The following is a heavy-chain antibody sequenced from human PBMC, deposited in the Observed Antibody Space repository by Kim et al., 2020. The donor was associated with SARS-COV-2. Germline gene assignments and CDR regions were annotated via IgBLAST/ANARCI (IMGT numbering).Heavy chain of an antibody. D-gene: IGHD5-12*01. CDR1: GGSVSSGSYY. J-gene: IGHJ4*02. V-gene: IGHV4-61*01. CDR3: ARDRGYSGSWFDY. Sequence: SETLSLTCTVSGGSVSSGSYYWSWIRQPPGKGLEWIGYIYYSGSTNYNPPLKSRVTISVDTSKNQFSLKLSSVTAADTAVYSCARDRGYSGSWFDYWGQGPLVTVSS. CDR2: IYYSGST.